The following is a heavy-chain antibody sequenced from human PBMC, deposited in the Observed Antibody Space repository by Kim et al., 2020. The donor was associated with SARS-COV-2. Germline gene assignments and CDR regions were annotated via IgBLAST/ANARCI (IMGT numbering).Heavy chain of an antibody. J-gene: IGHJ3*02. CDR3: AKGGGRDLVDAFDI. Sequence: GGSLRLSCVASGFSLTAYAMHWVRQAPGKGLEWVSTILSSGASTYYADSVMGRFTISRDISKNTLYLQMNSLRAEDTALYYCAKGGGRDLVDAFDIWGQGTMVTVSS. CDR1: GFSLTAYA. CDR2: ILSSGAST. V-gene: IGHV3-23*01. D-gene: IGHD1-26*01.